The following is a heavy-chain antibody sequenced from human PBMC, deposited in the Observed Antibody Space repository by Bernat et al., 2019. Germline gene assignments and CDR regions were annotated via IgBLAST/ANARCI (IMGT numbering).Heavy chain of an antibody. CDR1: GFTLSDHY. J-gene: IGHJ4*02. D-gene: IGHD2-21*02. Sequence: EVPLVESGGGLVQPGGSLRLSCAGSGFTLSDHYMDWIRQAPGKGLEWVGLTRDKAKSYTTEYAASVKGRFTISRDDSGNSLYLQMNSLKSEDTAVYYCARLPTSVVVPADWGQGTLVIVSS. V-gene: IGHV3-72*01. CDR2: TRDKAKSYTT. CDR3: ARLPTSVVVPAD.